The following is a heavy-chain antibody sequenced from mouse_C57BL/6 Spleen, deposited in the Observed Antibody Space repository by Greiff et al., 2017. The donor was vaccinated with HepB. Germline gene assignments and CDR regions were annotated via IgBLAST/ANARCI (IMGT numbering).Heavy chain of an antibody. CDR3: ARGGDYYGSSSVGYAMDY. CDR1: GFTFSSYA. D-gene: IGHD1-1*01. J-gene: IGHJ4*01. Sequence: EVQRVESGGGLVKPGGSLKLSCAASGFTFSSYAMSWVRQTPEKRLEWVATISDGGSYTYYPDNVKGRFTISRDNAKNNLYLQMSHLKSEDTAMYYCARGGDYYGSSSVGYAMDYWGQGTSVTVSS. V-gene: IGHV5-4*01. CDR2: ISDGGSYT.